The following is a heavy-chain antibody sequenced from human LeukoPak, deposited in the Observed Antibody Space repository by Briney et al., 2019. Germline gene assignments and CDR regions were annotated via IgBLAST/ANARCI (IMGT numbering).Heavy chain of an antibody. CDR3: ARHLDDYDSSGYYYYFDY. J-gene: IGHJ4*02. Sequence: MSSETLSLTCTVSGGSISNYYWSWIRQPPGKGLEWIGYIFYTGSTNYSPSLKSRVTISVDTSRNQFSLKLSSVTAADTAVYYCARHLDDYDSSGYYYYFDYWGQGTLVTVSS. D-gene: IGHD3-22*01. CDR1: GGSISNYY. V-gene: IGHV4-59*08. CDR2: IFYTGST.